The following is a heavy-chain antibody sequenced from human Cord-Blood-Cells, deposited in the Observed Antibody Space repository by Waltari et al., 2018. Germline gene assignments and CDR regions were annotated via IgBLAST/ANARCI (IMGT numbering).Heavy chain of an antibody. Sequence: QVQLVQSGAEVKKPGSSVKVSCKASGGTFSSYAISWVRPAPGQGLEWMGGIIPIFGTANYAQKFQGRVTITADESTSTAYMELSSLRSEDTAVYYCARVGEPYYDILTGYPNWFDPWGQGTLVTVSS. J-gene: IGHJ5*02. CDR2: IIPIFGTA. D-gene: IGHD3-9*01. CDR3: ARVGEPYYDILTGYPNWFDP. CDR1: GGTFSSYA. V-gene: IGHV1-69*01.